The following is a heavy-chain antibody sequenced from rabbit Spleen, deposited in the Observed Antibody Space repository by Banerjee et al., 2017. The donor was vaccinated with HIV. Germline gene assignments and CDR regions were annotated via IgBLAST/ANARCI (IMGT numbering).Heavy chain of an antibody. CDR1: GFDFSSYY. CDR3: ARGPPYAGYGFATGFNL. D-gene: IGHD6-1*01. J-gene: IGHJ4*01. CDR2: FDPVFGGT. V-gene: IGHV1S7*01. Sequence: QLKETGGGLVQPGGSLTLSCKASGFDFSSYYMSWVRQAPGKGLEWIGYFDPVFGGTYYASWVNGQFTISSHNAQNTLYLQLNSLTAADTATYFCARGPPYAGYGFATGFNLWGQGTLVTVS.